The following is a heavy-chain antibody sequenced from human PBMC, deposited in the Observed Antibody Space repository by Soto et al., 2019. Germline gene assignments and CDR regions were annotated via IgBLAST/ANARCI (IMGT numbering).Heavy chain of an antibody. CDR2: ISGNGGST. Sequence: DVQLLESGGGLVQPGGSLRLSCAASGFTFNNYAMNWLRQAPGTGLEWVSTISGNGGSTYYADSVKGRFTISRDNSKNALYLQMNSLRAEATALYYCAKGGLITTSPYDFDYWGQGTLVTVSS. J-gene: IGHJ4*02. CDR1: GFTFNNYA. CDR3: AKGGLITTSPYDFDY. V-gene: IGHV3-23*01. D-gene: IGHD3-16*01.